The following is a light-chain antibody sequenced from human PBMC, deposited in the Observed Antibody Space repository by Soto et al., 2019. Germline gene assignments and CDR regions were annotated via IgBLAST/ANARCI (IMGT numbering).Light chain of an antibody. Sequence: EVVLTQSPGTLSLSPGERATLSCRASQSVNNNYLAWYQQKLGQAPRLLIYGASSRATGIPDRFSGSGSGTDFTLSISRLEPEDFAVYYCQQYGDSPPYTFGQGTKLEIK. CDR3: QQYGDSPPYT. CDR2: GAS. CDR1: QSVNNNY. J-gene: IGKJ2*01. V-gene: IGKV3-20*01.